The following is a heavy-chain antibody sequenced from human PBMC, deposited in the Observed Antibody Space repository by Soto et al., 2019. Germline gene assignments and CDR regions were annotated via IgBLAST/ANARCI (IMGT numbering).Heavy chain of an antibody. J-gene: IGHJ6*02. CDR1: GGSISSGGYY. D-gene: IGHD3-22*01. CDR2: IYYSGST. V-gene: IGHV4-31*03. Sequence: QVQLQESGPGLVKPSQTLSLTCTVSGGSISSGGYYWSWIRQHPGKGLEWIGYIYYSGSTYYNPSLKSRVTISVDTSKNQFSLKLSSVTAADTAVYYCARDRDDSSGYILRGMDVWGQGTTVTVSS. CDR3: ARDRDDSSGYILRGMDV.